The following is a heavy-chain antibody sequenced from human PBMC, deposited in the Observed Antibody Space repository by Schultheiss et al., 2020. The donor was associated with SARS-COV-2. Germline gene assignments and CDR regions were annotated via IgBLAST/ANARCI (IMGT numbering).Heavy chain of an antibody. CDR3: ARVGYCGGGSCRGLDWYFDV. D-gene: IGHD2-15*01. V-gene: IGHV4-59*01. CDR2: IYYSGST. Sequence: SQTLSLTCTVSGGSISSYYWSWIRQPAGKGLEWIGYIYYSGSTNYNPSLKSRVTISVDTSKNQFSLKLSSVTAADTAVYYCARVGYCGGGSCRGLDWYFDVWGRGTLVTVSS. J-gene: IGHJ2*01. CDR1: GGSISSYY.